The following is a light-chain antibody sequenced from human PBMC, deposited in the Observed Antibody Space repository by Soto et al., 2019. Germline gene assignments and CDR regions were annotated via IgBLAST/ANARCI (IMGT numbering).Light chain of an antibody. Sequence: EIVLTQSPATLSLSPGERATLSCRASQSVSSYLAWYQQKPGQAPRLLIYDASNRATGIPARFSGSGSGTEFTLTISSLQPEDFATYYCQQLNSYPITFGQGTRLENK. CDR2: DAS. J-gene: IGKJ5*01. CDR3: QQLNSYPIT. CDR1: QSVSSY. V-gene: IGKV3-11*01.